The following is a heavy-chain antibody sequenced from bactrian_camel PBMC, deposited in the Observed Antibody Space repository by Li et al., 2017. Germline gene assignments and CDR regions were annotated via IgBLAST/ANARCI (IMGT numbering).Heavy chain of an antibody. CDR2: IYASSGDT. J-gene: IGHJ6*01. V-gene: IGHV3S1*01. Sequence: HVQLVESGGGSVQPGGSLTLSCVVSGNAISSICMAWFRQVPGKEREGLASIYASSGDTVYADSVKGRFTISRDIAQNTFYLEMSSLKPEDTAIYYCAAKFSQCPEDGGIWYGDFGYWGQGTQVTVS. CDR1: GNAISSIC. D-gene: IGHD6*01. CDR3: AAKFSQCPEDGGIWYGDFGY.